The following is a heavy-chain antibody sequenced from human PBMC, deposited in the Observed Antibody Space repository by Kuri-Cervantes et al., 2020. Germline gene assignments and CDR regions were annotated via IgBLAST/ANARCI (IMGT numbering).Heavy chain of an antibody. D-gene: IGHD2-2*01. CDR1: GGSISSSSYY. Sequence: SETLSLTCTVSGGSISSSSYYWGWIRQPPGKGLEWIGSIYYSGSTYYNPSLKSRVTISVDTSKNQFSLKLSSVTAADTAVYYCARLSTNYDAFDIWGQGTMVTVSS. CDR2: IYYSGST. CDR3: ARLSTNYDAFDI. V-gene: IGHV4-39*01. J-gene: IGHJ3*02.